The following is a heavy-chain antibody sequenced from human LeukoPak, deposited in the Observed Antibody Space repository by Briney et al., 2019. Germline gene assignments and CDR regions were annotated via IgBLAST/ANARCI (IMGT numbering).Heavy chain of an antibody. CDR2: ISSSSSYI. J-gene: IGHJ5*02. D-gene: IGHD2-2*01. V-gene: IGHV3-21*01. CDR3: ARAAIVVVPAAAFCDP. CDR1: GFTFSSYS. Sequence: GGSLRLSCAASGFTFSSYSMNWVRQAPGKGLEWVSSISSSSSYIYYADSVKGRFTISRDNAKNLLYLQMNSLRAEDTAVYYCARAAIVVVPAAAFCDPWGQGTLVTVSS.